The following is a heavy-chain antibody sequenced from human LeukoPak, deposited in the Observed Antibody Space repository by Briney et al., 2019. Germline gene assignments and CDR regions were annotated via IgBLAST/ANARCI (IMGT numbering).Heavy chain of an antibody. D-gene: IGHD2-2*01. CDR2: ISGSGGGT. Sequence: GGSLRLSCAASGFTFSSYAMSWVPQAPGKGLGWVSTISGSGGGTYSADSVKGRFTISRDNSRNTVYLQMNSLRAEDTAVYYCAKVLGLVCLDYWGQGTLVTVSS. V-gene: IGHV3-23*01. CDR1: GFTFSSYA. CDR3: AKVLGLVCLDY. J-gene: IGHJ4*02.